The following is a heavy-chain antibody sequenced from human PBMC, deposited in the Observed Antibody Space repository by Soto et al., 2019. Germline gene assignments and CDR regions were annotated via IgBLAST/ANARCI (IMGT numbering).Heavy chain of an antibody. D-gene: IGHD3-16*01. CDR2: FSATGST. Sequence: EVQLLESGGGLVQPGGSLRLSCAVSGFTFSNYAMTWVRQAPGKGLEWVSSFSATGSTYYTDSVKGRFTVSRDNSRKTLYLQMNSLGAEDTAVYYCAKADRGYGLYYFDYWGRGTLVTVSS. CDR3: AKADRGYGLYYFDY. CDR1: GFTFSNYA. V-gene: IGHV3-23*01. J-gene: IGHJ4*02.